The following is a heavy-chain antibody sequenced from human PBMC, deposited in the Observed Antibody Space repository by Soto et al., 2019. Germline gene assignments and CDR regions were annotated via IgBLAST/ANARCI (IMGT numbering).Heavy chain of an antibody. CDR2: IYYTGGT. V-gene: IGHV4-30-4*01. CDR1: GGSINNGDYY. CDR3: ARQSIEASVSDWFDP. Sequence: SETLSLTCTVSGGSINNGDYYWTWIRQPPGKGLEFIGYIYYTGGTSYNPSLRSRLAFSIDTSKNQFSLSLTSVTAADTAVYYCARQSIEASVSDWFDPWGQGLLVTVSS. J-gene: IGHJ5*02. D-gene: IGHD2-21*01.